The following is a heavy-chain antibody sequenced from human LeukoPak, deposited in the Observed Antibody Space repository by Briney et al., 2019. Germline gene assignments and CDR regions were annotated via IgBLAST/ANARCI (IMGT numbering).Heavy chain of an antibody. CDR1: GYTFTVYY. J-gene: IGHJ4*02. Sequence: ASVKVSFKASGYTFTVYYMHWVRQAPGQGREGMGWINPNSGGTNYTQKFQGRVTMTRDTSISTAYMELSRLRSDDTAVYYCASSGQWLVEDYWGQGTLVTVSS. CDR2: INPNSGGT. V-gene: IGHV1-2*02. D-gene: IGHD6-19*01. CDR3: ASSGQWLVEDY.